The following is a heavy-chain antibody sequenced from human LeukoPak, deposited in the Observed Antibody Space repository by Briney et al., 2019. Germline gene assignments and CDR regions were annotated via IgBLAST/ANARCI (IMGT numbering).Heavy chain of an antibody. V-gene: IGHV1-2*02. CDR3: ARDGGGITGRPRYYYYYMDV. Sequence: GASVKVSYKASGGTFSSYAISWVRQAPGQGLEWVGFIHPNSGATNYAQKFQGRVTMTRDTSISTAYMELSRLRSDDTAVYYCARDGGGITGRPRYYYYYMDVWGKGTTVTVSS. CDR2: IHPNSGAT. D-gene: IGHD1-20*01. CDR1: GGTFSSYA. J-gene: IGHJ6*03.